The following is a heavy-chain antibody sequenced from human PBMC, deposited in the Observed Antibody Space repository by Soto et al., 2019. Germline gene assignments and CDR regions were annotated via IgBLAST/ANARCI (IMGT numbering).Heavy chain of an antibody. CDR3: ARAIPYCSSTSCNKYSYGPRGLYGMDV. V-gene: IGHV3-13*01. J-gene: IGHJ6*02. CDR1: GFTFSSYD. CDR2: IGTAGDT. D-gene: IGHD2-2*01. Sequence: PGGSLRLSCAATGFTFSSYDMHWVRQATGKGLEWVSAIGTAGDTYYPGSVKGRFTISRENAKNSLYLQMNSLRAGDTAVYYCARAIPYCSSTSCNKYSYGPRGLYGMDVWAQGTTVTVSS.